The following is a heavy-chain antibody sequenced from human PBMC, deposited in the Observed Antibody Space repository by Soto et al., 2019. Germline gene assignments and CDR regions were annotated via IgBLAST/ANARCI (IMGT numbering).Heavy chain of an antibody. CDR3: VRDTMRASAAASLDS. Sequence: EVQLVESGGGLVQPGGSLRLSCAASGFTFSTYEFNWVRQAPGRGLEWISYISVSGNIIKYADSVKGRFTISRDNAENSLHLHMSSLRVDDTAVYFCVRDTMRASAAASLDSWGQGTQVIVSS. J-gene: IGHJ4*02. D-gene: IGHD6-13*01. CDR2: ISVSGNII. CDR1: GFTFSTYE. V-gene: IGHV3-48*03.